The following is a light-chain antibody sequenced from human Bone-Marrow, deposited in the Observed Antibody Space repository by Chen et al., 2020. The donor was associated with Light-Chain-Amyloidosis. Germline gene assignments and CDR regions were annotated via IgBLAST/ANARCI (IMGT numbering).Light chain of an antibody. CDR2: DDS. J-gene: IGLJ3*02. Sequence: SSVLTQPSSVSAAPGQTATLACGGNNIGSTSVHWYQQTPGQAPLLVVYDDSDRPSGIPERLSGSNSGNTATLTSSRVEAGDEADYYCQVWDRSSDRPVFGGGTKLTVL. V-gene: IGLV3-21*02. CDR3: QVWDRSSDRPV. CDR1: NIGSTS.